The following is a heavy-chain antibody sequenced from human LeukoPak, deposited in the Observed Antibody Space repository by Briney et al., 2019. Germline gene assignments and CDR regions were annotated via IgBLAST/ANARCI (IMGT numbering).Heavy chain of an antibody. CDR1: GYTFTSYA. CDR3: ARDSRGLTIFGVVTTYYYYGMDV. D-gene: IGHD3-3*01. V-gene: IGHV1-3*01. Sequence: ASVKVSCKASGYTFTSYAMHWVRQAPGQRLEWMGWINAGNGNTKYSQKFQGRVTITRDTSASTAYMELSSLRSEDTAVYYCARDSRGLTIFGVVTTYYYYGMDVWGQGTTVTVSS. CDR2: INAGNGNT. J-gene: IGHJ6*02.